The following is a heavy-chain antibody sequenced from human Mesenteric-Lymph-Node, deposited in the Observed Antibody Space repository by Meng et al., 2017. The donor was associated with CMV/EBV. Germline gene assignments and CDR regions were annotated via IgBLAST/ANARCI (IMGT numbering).Heavy chain of an antibody. Sequence: SIVSSYGRNWVRHVPGKGLVGVSRINSDGNSRTYAASVKGRFTVSRDNAKNMLYLQMTSLRAEDTAVYYCVRDSGIVAAVVYNWFDPWGQGTLVTVSS. V-gene: IGHV3-74*01. D-gene: IGHD3-10*01. CDR1: SIVSSYG. J-gene: IGHJ5*02. CDR2: INSDGNSR. CDR3: VRDSGIVAAVVYNWFDP.